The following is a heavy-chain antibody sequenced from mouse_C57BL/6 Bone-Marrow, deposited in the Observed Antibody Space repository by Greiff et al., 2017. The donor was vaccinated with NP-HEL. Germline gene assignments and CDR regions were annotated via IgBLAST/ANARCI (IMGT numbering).Heavy chain of an antibody. D-gene: IGHD1-1*01. CDR1: GYSITSGYD. CDR3: AREDLLAWFAY. J-gene: IGHJ3*01. Sequence: DVKLVESGPGMVKPSQSLSLTCTVTGYSITSGYDWHWIRHFPGNKLEWMGYISYSGSTNYNPSLKSRISITHDTSKNHFFLKLNSVTTEDTATYYCAREDLLAWFAYWGQGTLVTVSA. CDR2: ISYSGST. V-gene: IGHV3-1*01.